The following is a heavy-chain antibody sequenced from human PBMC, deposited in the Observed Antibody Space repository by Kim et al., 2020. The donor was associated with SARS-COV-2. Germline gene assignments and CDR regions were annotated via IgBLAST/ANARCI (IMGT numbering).Heavy chain of an antibody. CDR1: GFTFSSYA. D-gene: IGHD3-9*01. CDR3: AKMNGFFDF. Sequence: GGSLRLSCAASGFTFSSYAMSWVRQAPGMGLEWVSAIGNIGGGTYYADSVKGRFTISRDNSKNTLYLQMNSLRAEDTAVYFCAKMNGFFDFWGQGTLVTVSS. CDR2: IGNIGGGT. V-gene: IGHV3-23*01. J-gene: IGHJ4*02.